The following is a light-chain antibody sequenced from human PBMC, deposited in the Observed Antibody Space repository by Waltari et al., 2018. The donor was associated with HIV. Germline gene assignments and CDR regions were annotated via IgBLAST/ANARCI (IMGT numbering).Light chain of an antibody. V-gene: IGLV1-40*01. Sequence: QSVLTQPPSVSGAPGQRFTISCTGSSSNTGAGSAPHRYQHLPGPAPKPLIYGSEYRPSGVPDRFAGSRSGSAASLAITGLQAEDEADYYCQSYDSSLSDWVFGGGTKLTVL. J-gene: IGLJ3*02. CDR2: GSE. CDR1: SSNTGAGSA. CDR3: QSYDSSLSDWV.